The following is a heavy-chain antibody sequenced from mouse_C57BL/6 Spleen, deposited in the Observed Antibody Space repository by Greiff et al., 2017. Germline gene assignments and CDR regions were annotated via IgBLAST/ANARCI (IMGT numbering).Heavy chain of an antibody. CDR1: GFTFSDYG. J-gene: IGHJ1*03. CDR3: ARGNYYGSPWYFDV. V-gene: IGHV5-17*01. Sequence: EVMLVESGGGLVKPGGSLKLSCAASGFTFSDYGMHWVRQAPEKGLEWVAYISSGSSTIYYADTVKGRFTISRDNAKNTLFLQMTSLRSEDTAMYYCARGNYYGSPWYFDVWGTGTTVTVSS. CDR2: ISSGSSTI. D-gene: IGHD1-1*01.